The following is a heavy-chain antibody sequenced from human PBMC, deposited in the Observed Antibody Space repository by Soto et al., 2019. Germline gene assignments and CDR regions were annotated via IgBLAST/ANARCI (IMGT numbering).Heavy chain of an antibody. J-gene: IGHJ4*02. CDR3: ARVYYYDNSGFLI. CDR1: GFTFSNYN. Sequence: PGGSLRLSCAASGFTFSNYNMNWVRQAPGKGLEWVSSISSSSSYIYYADSVKGRFTISRDNAKNSLYLQMNSLRAEDTAVYYCARVYYYDNSGFLIWGQGXLVTVYS. D-gene: IGHD3-22*01. CDR2: ISSSSSYI. V-gene: IGHV3-21*01.